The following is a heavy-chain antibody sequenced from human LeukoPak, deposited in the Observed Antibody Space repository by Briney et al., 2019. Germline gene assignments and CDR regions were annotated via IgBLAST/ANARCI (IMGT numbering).Heavy chain of an antibody. CDR1: GFTFSGYW. CDR2: IKQDGSEK. CDR3: ARDRDWKDAFDI. V-gene: IGHV3-7*01. Sequence: SGGSLRLSCAASGFTFSGYWMSWVRQAPGKGLEWVANIKQDGSEKYYVDSVKGRFTISRDNAKNSLYLQMNSLRAEDTAVYYCARDRDWKDAFDIWGQGTMVTVSS. D-gene: IGHD1-1*01. J-gene: IGHJ3*02.